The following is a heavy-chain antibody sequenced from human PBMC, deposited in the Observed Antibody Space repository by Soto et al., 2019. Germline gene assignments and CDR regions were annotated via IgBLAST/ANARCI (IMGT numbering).Heavy chain of an antibody. V-gene: IGHV3-21*01. CDR1: GFTFSTYS. Sequence: GGSLRLSCAASGFTFSTYSMNWVRQAPGKGLEWVSSISSSATYVYYADSVKGRFAISRDNAKNSLYLQMNNLRAEDTAVYYCARCSSSSMPYYYYGMDVWGQGTTVTVSS. CDR3: ARCSSSSMPYYYYGMDV. CDR2: ISSSATYV. J-gene: IGHJ6*02. D-gene: IGHD6-6*01.